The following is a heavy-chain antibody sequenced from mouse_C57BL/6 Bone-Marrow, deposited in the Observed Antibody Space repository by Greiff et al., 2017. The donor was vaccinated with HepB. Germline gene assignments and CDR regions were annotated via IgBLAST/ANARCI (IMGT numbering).Heavy chain of an antibody. CDR1: GYTFTDYE. CDR2: IDPETGGT. J-gene: IGHJ4*01. CDR3: TNMVTTGDYYAMDY. D-gene: IGHD2-2*01. Sequence: LQESGAELVRPGASVTLSCKASGYTFTDYEMHWVKQTPVHGLEWIGAIDPETGGTAYNQKFKGKAILTADKSSSTAYMELRSLTSEDSAVYYCTNMVTTGDYYAMDYWGQGTSVTVSS. V-gene: IGHV1-15*01.